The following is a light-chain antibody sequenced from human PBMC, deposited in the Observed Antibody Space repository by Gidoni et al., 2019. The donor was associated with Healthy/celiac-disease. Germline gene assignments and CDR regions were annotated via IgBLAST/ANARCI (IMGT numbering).Light chain of an antibody. V-gene: IGKV4-1*01. CDR3: QQYYSTSWT. CDR2: WAS. CDR1: QSVLYSSNNKNY. Sequence: DIVTTQSPDSLAVSLGERATINCKSSQSVLYSSNNKNYLAWYQQKPGQPPKLLIYWASTRESGVPDRFSGSGSGTDFTLTISSLQAEDVAVYYCQQYYSTSWTFXQXTKVXIK. J-gene: IGKJ1*01.